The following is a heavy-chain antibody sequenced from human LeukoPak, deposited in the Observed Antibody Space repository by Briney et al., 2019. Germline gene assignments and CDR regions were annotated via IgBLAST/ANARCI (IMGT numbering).Heavy chain of an antibody. Sequence: GASVKVSCKASGYTFTGYYMHWVRQAPGQGLEWMGWINPNSGGTNYAQKFQGRVTMTRDTSISTAYMELSRLRSDDTAVYYCARELGDYGGNDAFDIWGQGTKVTVSS. CDR1: GYTFTGYY. J-gene: IGHJ3*02. D-gene: IGHD4-23*01. CDR3: ARELGDYGGNDAFDI. V-gene: IGHV1-2*02. CDR2: INPNSGGT.